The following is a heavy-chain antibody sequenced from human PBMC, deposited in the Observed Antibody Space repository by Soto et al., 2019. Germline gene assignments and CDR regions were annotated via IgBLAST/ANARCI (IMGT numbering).Heavy chain of an antibody. V-gene: IGHV4-59*01. Sequence: LSLTCTVSGGSISSYYWSWIRQPPGKGLEWIGYIYYSGSTNYNPSLKSRVTISVDTSKNQFSLKLSSVTAADTAVYYCARGGSVVVVPAATYGMDVWGQGTTVTVSS. CDR3: ARGGSVVVVPAATYGMDV. D-gene: IGHD2-2*01. CDR2: IYYSGST. CDR1: GGSISSYY. J-gene: IGHJ6*02.